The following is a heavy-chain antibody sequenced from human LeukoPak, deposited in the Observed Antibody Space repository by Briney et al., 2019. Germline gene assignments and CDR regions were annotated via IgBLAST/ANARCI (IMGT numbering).Heavy chain of an antibody. CDR1: GFTFSSYA. D-gene: IGHD3-10*01. Sequence: GRSLRLSCAASGFTFSSYAMHWVRQAPGKGLEWVAVISYDGSNKYYADSVKGRFTISRDNSRNTLYLQMNSLRAEDTAVYYCARDGSGTVWGQGTTVTVSS. CDR2: ISYDGSNK. J-gene: IGHJ6*02. V-gene: IGHV3-30-3*01. CDR3: ARDGSGTV.